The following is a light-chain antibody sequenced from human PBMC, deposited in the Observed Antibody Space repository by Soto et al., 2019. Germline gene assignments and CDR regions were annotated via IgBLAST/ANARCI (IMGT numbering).Light chain of an antibody. CDR3: LQDYNYPRT. CDR2: AAS. Sequence: IQMTQSPSTLSASVGDTVTVTCRASQSVSGWLAWYQQKPGEAPKPLIYAASRLQSGVPSRVSGSGSGTDFTLTISSLQPEDFATYYCLQDYNYPRTFGQGTKVDI. J-gene: IGKJ1*01. CDR1: QSVSGW. V-gene: IGKV1-6*02.